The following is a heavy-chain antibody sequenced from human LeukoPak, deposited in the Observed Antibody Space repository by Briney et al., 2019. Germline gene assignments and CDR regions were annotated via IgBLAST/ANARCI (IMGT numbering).Heavy chain of an antibody. V-gene: IGHV4-30-4*08. D-gene: IGHD3-22*01. J-gene: IGHJ4*02. CDR3: ARDYYDSSGYYYIPFDY. CDR2: TYYSGST. CDR1: GGFLSRGDYY. Sequence: SQTLSLTCTVSGGFLSRGDYYWSWLRQPPGKGREWIGYTYYSGSTYYKPYLKSRVTISVDTSKNQFSLKLSSVTAADTAVYYCARDYYDSSGYYYIPFDYWGQGTLVTVSS.